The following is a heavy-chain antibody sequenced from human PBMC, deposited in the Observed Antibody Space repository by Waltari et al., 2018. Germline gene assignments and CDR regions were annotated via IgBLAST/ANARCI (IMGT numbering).Heavy chain of an antibody. D-gene: IGHD3-9*01. V-gene: IGHV3-33*01. CDR3: ARERGDFDWLTRLYYYYGMDV. CDR1: GFTFSSYG. J-gene: IGHJ6*02. CDR2: IWYDGSNK. Sequence: QVQLVESGGGVVQPGRSLRLSCAASGFTFSSYGMPWVRQAPGKGLEWVAVIWYDGSNKYYADSVKGRFTISRDNSKNTLYLQMNSLRAEDTAVYYCARERGDFDWLTRLYYYYGMDVWGQGTTVTVSS.